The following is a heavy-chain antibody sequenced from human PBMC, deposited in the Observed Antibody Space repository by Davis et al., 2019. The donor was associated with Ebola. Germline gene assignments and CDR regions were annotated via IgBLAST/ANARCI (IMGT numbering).Heavy chain of an antibody. V-gene: IGHV4-59*01. D-gene: IGHD6-13*01. CDR2: IYYSGST. Sequence: PSETLSLTCTVSGGSISSYYWSWIRQPPGKGLEWIGYIYYSGSTNYNPSLKSRVTISVDTSKNQFSLKLSSVTAADTAVYYCARRCAADDAFDIWGQGTMVTVSS. CDR3: ARRCAADDAFDI. CDR1: GGSISSYY. J-gene: IGHJ3*02.